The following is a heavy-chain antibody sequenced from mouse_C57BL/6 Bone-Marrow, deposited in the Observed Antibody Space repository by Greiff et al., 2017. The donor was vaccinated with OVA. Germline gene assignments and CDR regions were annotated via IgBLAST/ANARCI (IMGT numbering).Heavy chain of an antibody. V-gene: IGHV1-5*01. J-gene: IGHJ2*01. CDR3: TRPNYDYDGYYFDY. CDR1: GYTFTSYW. Sequence: VQLQQSGTVLARPGASVKMSCKTSGYTFTSYWMHWVKQRPGQGLEWIGAIYPGNSDTSYNQKFKGKAKLTAVTSASTAYMELSSLTNEDSAVYYCTRPNYDYDGYYFDYWGQGTTLTVSS. CDR2: IYPGNSDT. D-gene: IGHD2-4*01.